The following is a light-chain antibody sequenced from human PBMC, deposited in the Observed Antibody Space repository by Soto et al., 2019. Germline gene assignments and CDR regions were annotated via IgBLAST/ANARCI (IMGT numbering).Light chain of an antibody. J-gene: IGKJ1*01. CDR3: LQTTSFPWT. V-gene: IGKV1-5*03. CDR2: KAS. Sequence: DIQMTQSPSTLSASVGDRVTITCRASQTIIFSLAWYQQKPGKAPKLLIYKASTLKSGVPSRFSGSGSGTDFTLMISSLQPEDCAIYWCLQTTSFPWTFGQGTKVDI. CDR1: QTIIFS.